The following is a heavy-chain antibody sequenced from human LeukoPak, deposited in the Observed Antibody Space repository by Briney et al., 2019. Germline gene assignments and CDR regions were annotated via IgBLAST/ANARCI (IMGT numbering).Heavy chain of an antibody. CDR1: GGSISSSSYY. CDR3: ARQGLGIEGFFWYFDL. J-gene: IGHJ2*01. D-gene: IGHD7-27*01. CDR2: IYYSGST. Sequence: SETLSLTCTVSGGSISSSSYYWGWIRQPPGKGLEWLVSIYYSGSTYYNPSLKSRVTISVDTSKNQFSLKLSSVTAADTAVYYCARQGLGIEGFFWYFDLWGRGTLVTVSS. V-gene: IGHV4-39*01.